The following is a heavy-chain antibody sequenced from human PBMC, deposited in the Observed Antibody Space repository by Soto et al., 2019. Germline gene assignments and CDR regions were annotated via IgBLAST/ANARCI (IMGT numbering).Heavy chain of an antibody. J-gene: IGHJ6*02. CDR2: IIPIFGTA. CDR3: ARSQGGSSSLDIYYYYSYGMDV. V-gene: IGHV1-69*01. CDR1: GGTFSSYA. D-gene: IGHD2-15*01. Sequence: QVQLVQSGAEVKKPGSSVKVSCKAPGGTFSSYAISWVRQAPGQGLEWMGGIIPIFGTAKYAQTFQGRVTITAAESTSTGYMELSSLRSEDTAVYYCARSQGGSSSLDIYYYYSYGMDVWGQGTTVTVSS.